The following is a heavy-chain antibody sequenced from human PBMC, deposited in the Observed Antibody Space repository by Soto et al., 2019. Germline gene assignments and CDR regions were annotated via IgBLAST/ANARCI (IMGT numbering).Heavy chain of an antibody. J-gene: IGHJ4*02. Sequence: GGALRLSCAASGFTFSSYGMHWVRQAPGKGLEWVAVIWYDGSNKYYADSVKGRFTISRDNSKNTLYLQMNSLRAEDTAVYYCARDLEITMIVGDLDYWGQGTLVTVSS. V-gene: IGHV3-33*01. CDR1: GFTFSSYG. CDR2: IWYDGSNK. CDR3: ARDLEITMIVGDLDY. D-gene: IGHD3-22*01.